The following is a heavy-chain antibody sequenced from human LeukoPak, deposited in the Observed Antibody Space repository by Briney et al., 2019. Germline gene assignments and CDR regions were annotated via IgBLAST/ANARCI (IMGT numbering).Heavy chain of an antibody. Sequence: SETLSLTCTVSGGSISSYYWSWIWQPQGPGLEWVGYIYSSCNTTYNSSLTSPVPLSVDTSKNQYSLKLSPVTATATAVDFCERENPIVYQRVEYFFDYWGQGTLVTVSS. CDR2: IYSSCNT. CDR1: GGSISSYY. CDR3: ERENPIVYQRVEYFFDY. V-gene: IGHV4-59*13. J-gene: IGHJ4*02. D-gene: IGHD2-2*01.